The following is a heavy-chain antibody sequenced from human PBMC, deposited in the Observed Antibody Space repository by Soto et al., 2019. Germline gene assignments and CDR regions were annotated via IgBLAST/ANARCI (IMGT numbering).Heavy chain of an antibody. D-gene: IGHD5-12*01. J-gene: IGHJ4*02. CDR1: GGSISSGGYY. Sequence: PSETLSLTCTVSGGSISSGGYYWSWIRQHPGKGLEWIGYIYYSGSTYYNPSLKSRVTISVDTSKNQFSLKLSSVTAADTAVYFCATQLREVPYFDDWGQGTLVTVSS. CDR3: ATQLREVPYFDD. CDR2: IYYSGST. V-gene: IGHV4-31*03.